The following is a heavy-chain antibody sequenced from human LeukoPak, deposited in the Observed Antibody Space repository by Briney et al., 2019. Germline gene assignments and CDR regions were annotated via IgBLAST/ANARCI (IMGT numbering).Heavy chain of an antibody. CDR1: GFTFNNYA. J-gene: IGHJ4*02. D-gene: IGHD3-22*01. V-gene: IGHV3-23*01. Sequence: GGSLRLSCTASGFTFNNYAMTWVRQAPGKGLEWVSAITGSGASTNYADSVKGRFTISRENSKNTIYLQMNSLRAEDTAMYYCAKRSSISGGYFDFWGRGTLVTVSS. CDR2: ITGSGAST. CDR3: AKRSSISGGYFDF.